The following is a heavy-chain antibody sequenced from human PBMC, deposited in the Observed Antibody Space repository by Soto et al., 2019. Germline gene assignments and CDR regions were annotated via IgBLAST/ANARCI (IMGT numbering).Heavy chain of an antibody. D-gene: IGHD6-13*01. J-gene: IGHJ5*02. V-gene: IGHV1-3*01. CDR1: GYTFTSYG. CDR2: INAANGDT. Sequence: ASVKVSCKASGYTFTSYGIHWVRQAPGQGLEWMGWINAANGDTKYSPKFQGRVTITRETSASTAYMELSSLRSEDTAVYYCVRRHVSATGIDWFDPWGQGTLVTVSS. CDR3: VRRHVSATGIDWFDP.